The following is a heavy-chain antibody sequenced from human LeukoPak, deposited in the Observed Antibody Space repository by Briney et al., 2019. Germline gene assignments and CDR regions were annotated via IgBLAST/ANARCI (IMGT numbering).Heavy chain of an antibody. Sequence: WPSVKVSCKASGYTFTGYYMHWVRQAPGQGLEWMGWIYPNSGGTNYAQKFQGRVTVTRDTSISTAYMELSRLRSDDTAVYYCAREAYDSGSFRTDYYYMDVWGKGTTVTISS. J-gene: IGHJ6*03. V-gene: IGHV1-2*02. CDR2: IYPNSGGT. D-gene: IGHD3-10*01. CDR3: AREAYDSGSFRTDYYYMDV. CDR1: GYTFTGYY.